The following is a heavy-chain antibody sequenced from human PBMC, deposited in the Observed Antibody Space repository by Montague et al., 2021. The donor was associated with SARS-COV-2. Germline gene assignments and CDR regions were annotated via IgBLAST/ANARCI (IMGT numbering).Heavy chain of an antibody. V-gene: IGHV3-23*01. Sequence: SLRLSCAVSGSTLRSYGMTWVRQAPGKGLEWVSAISGSGSSTYYPDSAKGRFTISRDRSRNTLYLQMNSLRVEDTAVYYCASRPGEPYYYDYWGPGALVTVSS. CDR2: ISGSGSST. D-gene: IGHD1-14*01. CDR3: ASRPGEPYYYDY. CDR1: GSTLRSYG. J-gene: IGHJ4*02.